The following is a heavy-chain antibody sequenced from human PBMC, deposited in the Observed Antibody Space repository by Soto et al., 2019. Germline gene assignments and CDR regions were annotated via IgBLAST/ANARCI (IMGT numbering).Heavy chain of an antibody. J-gene: IGHJ4*02. CDR1: GDSIGSYH. CDR3: ARHHPGSVAAVEIPFDL. V-gene: IGHV4-59*01. Sequence: SETLSLTXTVSGDSIGSYHCRWFRHTPGKGLERIGFLFSRGSANYNPPPKSRVTISVDTSKSQFSLNLTSVTAADTAISYGARHHPGSVAAVEIPFDLWGKGTLVTVSS. CDR2: LFSRGSA. D-gene: IGHD6-25*01.